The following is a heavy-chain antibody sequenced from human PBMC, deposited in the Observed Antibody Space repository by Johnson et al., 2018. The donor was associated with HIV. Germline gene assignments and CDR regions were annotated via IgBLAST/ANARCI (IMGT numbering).Heavy chain of an antibody. CDR2: IDTDGSSP. J-gene: IGHJ3*02. CDR3: ARAAYYYDISGGNDAFDS. D-gene: IGHD3-22*01. V-gene: IGHV3-74*01. CDR1: GFTFSSYW. Sequence: VQLVESGGGLVQPGGSLRLSCAASGFTFSSYWMHWVRQAPGKGLVWVSRIDTDGSSPSYADSVKGRFTISRDNAKNTLYLQMNSLRAEDTAVYYCARAAYYYDISGGNDAFDSWGRGTRVTVSS.